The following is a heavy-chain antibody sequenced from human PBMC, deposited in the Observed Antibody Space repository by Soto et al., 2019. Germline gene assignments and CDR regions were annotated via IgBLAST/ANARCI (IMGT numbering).Heavy chain of an antibody. V-gene: IGHV3-48*03. Sequence: EVQLVESGGGLVQPGGSLRLSCAASGFTFSSYEMNWVRQAPGKGLEWVSYISSSGSTIYYADSVTGRCTISRDNAKNSLYQQMHSLRAEDTAVYYCAKRGYSYGIYDYYYGMDVWGEGTTVTVCS. CDR2: ISSSGSTI. D-gene: IGHD5-18*01. CDR1: GFTFSSYE. CDR3: AKRGYSYGIYDYYYGMDV. J-gene: IGHJ6*04.